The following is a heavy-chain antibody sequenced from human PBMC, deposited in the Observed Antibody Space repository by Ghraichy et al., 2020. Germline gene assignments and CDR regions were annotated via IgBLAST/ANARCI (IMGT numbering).Heavy chain of an antibody. Sequence: SETLSLTCTVSGGSISSYYWSWIRQPPGKGLEWIGYIYYSGSTNYNPSLKSRVTISVDTSKNQFSLKLSSGTAADTAVYYCARGGLNVVVTAEGAFDIWGQGTMVTVSS. CDR3: ARGGLNVVVTAEGAFDI. V-gene: IGHV4-59*01. D-gene: IGHD2-21*02. CDR2: IYYSGST. J-gene: IGHJ3*02. CDR1: GGSISSYY.